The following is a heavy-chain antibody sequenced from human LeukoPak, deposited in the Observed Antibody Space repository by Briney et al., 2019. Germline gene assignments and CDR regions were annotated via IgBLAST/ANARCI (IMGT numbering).Heavy chain of an antibody. Sequence: GGSLRLSCAASGFTFSDYYMSWIRQAPGKGLEWVSYISNSGSVIYYADSVEGRFTISRDNVKNSVYLQMNSLRAEDTAVYYCVGDSNGYYYGYDYWGQGTLVFVSP. CDR2: ISNSGSVI. CDR3: VGDSNGYYYGYDY. CDR1: GFTFSDYY. D-gene: IGHD3-22*01. V-gene: IGHV3-11*01. J-gene: IGHJ4*02.